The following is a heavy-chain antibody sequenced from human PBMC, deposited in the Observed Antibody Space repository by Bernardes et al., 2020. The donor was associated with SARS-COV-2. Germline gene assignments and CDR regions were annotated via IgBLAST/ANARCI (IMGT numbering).Heavy chain of an antibody. CDR1: GYTFTSYG. J-gene: IGHJ4*02. V-gene: IGHV1-18*04. CDR2: ISAYNGNT. Sequence: ASVKVSCKASGYTFTSYGISWVRQAPGQGLEWMGWISAYNGNTNYAQKLQGRVTMTTDTSTSTAYMELRSLRSDDTAVYYCARTNREITIFGVVTRFDYWCQGTLVTVSS. D-gene: IGHD3-3*01. CDR3: ARTNREITIFGVVTRFDY.